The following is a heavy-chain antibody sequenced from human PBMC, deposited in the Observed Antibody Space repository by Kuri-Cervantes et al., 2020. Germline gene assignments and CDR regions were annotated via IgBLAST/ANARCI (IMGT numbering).Heavy chain of an antibody. J-gene: IGHJ6*02. D-gene: IGHD4-17*01. CDR3: AKGEYGEPPYYYYGMDV. V-gene: IGHV3-23*01. Sequence: GESLKISCAASGFTLCSHAMSWVRQAPGKGLEWVSAISGSGGSTYYADSEKGRFTISGDNSKNTLYLQMNSLIAEDTAVYYCAKGEYGEPPYYYYGMDVWGQGTTVTVSS. CDR2: ISGSGGST. CDR1: GFTLCSHA.